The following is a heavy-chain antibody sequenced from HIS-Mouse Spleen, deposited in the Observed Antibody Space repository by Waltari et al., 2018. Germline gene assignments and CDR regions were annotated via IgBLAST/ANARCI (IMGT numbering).Heavy chain of an antibody. Sequence: QVQLVESGGGVVQPGRSLRLPCAASGFTFSSYGMQWVRQAPGKWLEWVAVISYDGSNKYYADSVKGRFTISRDNSKNTLYLQMNSLRAEDTAVYYCAKDKHHAFDYWGQGTLVTVSS. CDR1: GFTFSSYG. J-gene: IGHJ4*02. CDR2: ISYDGSNK. V-gene: IGHV3-30*18. CDR3: AKDKHHAFDY.